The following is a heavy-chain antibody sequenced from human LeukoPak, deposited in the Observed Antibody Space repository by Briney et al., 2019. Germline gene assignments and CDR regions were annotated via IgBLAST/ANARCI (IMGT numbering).Heavy chain of an antibody. V-gene: IGHV4-59*12. J-gene: IGHJ6*02. CDR3: ARSIVVVRRNYYGMDV. CDR2: IYYSGST. CDR1: GGSISSYY. Sequence: NASETLSLTCTVSGGSISSYYWSWIRQPPGKGLEWIGYIYYSGSTNYNPSLKSRVTISVDTSKNQFSLKLTSVTAADTAVYYCARSIVVVRRNYYGMDVWGQGTTVTVSS. D-gene: IGHD2-2*01.